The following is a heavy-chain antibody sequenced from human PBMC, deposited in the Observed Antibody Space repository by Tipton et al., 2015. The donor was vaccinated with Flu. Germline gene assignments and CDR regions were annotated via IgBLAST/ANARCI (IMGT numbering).Heavy chain of an antibody. Sequence: LRLSCTVSGGSISRGSSYWSWIRQPAGKGLEWIGRISTSGTTNYNPSLMSRLTISVDTSNNQFSLKLSSVTAADTAVYYCARRDYSNYVSDPKNWFDPWGQGTLVTVSS. CDR2: ISTSGTT. D-gene: IGHD4-11*01. CDR3: ARRDYSNYVSDPKNWFDP. V-gene: IGHV4-61*02. CDR1: GGSISRGSSY. J-gene: IGHJ5*02.